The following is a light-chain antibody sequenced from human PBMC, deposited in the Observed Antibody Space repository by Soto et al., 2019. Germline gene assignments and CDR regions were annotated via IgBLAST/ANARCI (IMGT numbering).Light chain of an antibody. Sequence: QSVLTQSPSVSGAPGQRVTISCTGGSSDIGAGHGVHWYQQLPGTAPKLLIYDDTNRPSGVPDRFSGSKAGTSASLAITGLLADAEVYHSYHSYDSSETAVVFGGGTKLPVL. CDR1: SSDIGAGHG. V-gene: IGLV1-40*01. CDR2: DDT. CDR3: HSYDSSETAVV. J-gene: IGLJ3*02.